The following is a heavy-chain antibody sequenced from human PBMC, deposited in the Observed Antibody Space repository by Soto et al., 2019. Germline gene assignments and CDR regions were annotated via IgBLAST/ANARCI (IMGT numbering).Heavy chain of an antibody. Sequence: SVKVSCKASGGTFSSYAISWVRQAPGQGLEWMGGIIPIFGTANYAQKFQGRVTITADESTSTAYMELSSLRSEDTAVYYCARNLIDGYSYGSRGMDVWGQGTTVTVAS. CDR1: GGTFSSYA. CDR3: ARNLIDGYSYGSRGMDV. J-gene: IGHJ6*02. D-gene: IGHD5-18*01. V-gene: IGHV1-69*13. CDR2: IIPIFGTA.